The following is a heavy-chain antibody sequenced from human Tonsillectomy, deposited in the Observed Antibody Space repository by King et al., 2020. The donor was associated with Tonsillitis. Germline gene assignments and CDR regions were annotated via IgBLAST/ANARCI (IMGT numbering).Heavy chain of an antibody. V-gene: IGHV4-39*01. D-gene: IGHD2-8*02. J-gene: IGHJ5*02. CDR2: IYYSGST. CDR3: ARQRPYYCTGT. CDR1: GGSISSSSDY. Sequence: QLQESGPGLVKPSETLSLTCSVSGGSISSSSDYWGWIRQPPGKRLEWIGSIYYSGSTYYNPSLKSRVTISVDTSKNQFSLKLSSVTAADTAVYFCARQRPYYCTGTWGQGTLVTVSS.